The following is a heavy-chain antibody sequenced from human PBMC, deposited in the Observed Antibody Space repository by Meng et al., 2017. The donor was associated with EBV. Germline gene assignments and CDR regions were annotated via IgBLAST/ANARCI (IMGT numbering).Heavy chain of an antibody. CDR3: ARGGGYSSSWYPD. V-gene: IGHV3-74*01. D-gene: IGHD6-13*01. Sequence: LVWSGGGVVTQGCTLRFPFAASGFPLSIYWMHWVRQAPGKGLVWVSRINSDGSSTSYADSVKGRFTISRDNAKNTLYLQMNSLRAEDTAVYYCARGGGYSSSWYPDWGQGTLVTVSS. CDR2: INSDGSST. J-gene: IGHJ4*02. CDR1: GFPLSIYW.